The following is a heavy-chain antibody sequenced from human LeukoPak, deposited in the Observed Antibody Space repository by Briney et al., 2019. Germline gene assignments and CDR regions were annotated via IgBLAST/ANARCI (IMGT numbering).Heavy chain of an antibody. D-gene: IGHD3-3*01. CDR2: IYTSGST. V-gene: IGHV4-61*02. Sequence: SETLSPTCTVSGGYISSGNYFWSWIRQPAGKGLEWIGRIYTSGSTNYNPSLKSRVTISVDTSKNQFSLKLSSVTAADTAVYYCARSPLEYDFWSGRHYYFDYWGQGTLVTVSS. CDR1: GGYISSGNYF. J-gene: IGHJ4*02. CDR3: ARSPLEYDFWSGRHYYFDY.